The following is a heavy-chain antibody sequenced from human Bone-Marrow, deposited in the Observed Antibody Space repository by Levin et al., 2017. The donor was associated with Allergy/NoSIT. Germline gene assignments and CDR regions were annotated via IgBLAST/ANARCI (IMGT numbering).Heavy chain of an antibody. CDR3: ATCWSGAHFDF. CDR2: ISSSSNQI. CDR1: GFTFSSHR. Sequence: NSGGSLRLSCVVSGFTFSSHRMNWVRQAPGKGLEWIASISSSSNQIFYADPVKGRFTISRDNAKNSLFLQMNSLRDEDTAVYYCATCWSGAHFDFWGQGTLVSVSS. J-gene: IGHJ4*02. D-gene: IGHD3-3*01. V-gene: IGHV3-21*01.